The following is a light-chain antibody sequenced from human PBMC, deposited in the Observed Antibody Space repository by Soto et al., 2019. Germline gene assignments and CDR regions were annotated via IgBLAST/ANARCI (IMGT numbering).Light chain of an antibody. V-gene: IGKV1-39*01. Sequence: DIQMTQSPSSLSASVGDRVTITCRASQSISSYLNWYQQKPGKAPKLLIYAASSLQSGVPSRFSGSGSGTDFTLTISSLQPEDFATYYCQHYETYSSTFGQGTKVDNK. CDR3: QHYETYSST. J-gene: IGKJ1*01. CDR1: QSISSY. CDR2: AAS.